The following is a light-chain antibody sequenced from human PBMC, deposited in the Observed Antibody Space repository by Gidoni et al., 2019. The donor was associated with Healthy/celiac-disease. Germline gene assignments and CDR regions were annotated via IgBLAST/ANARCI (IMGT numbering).Light chain of an antibody. Sequence: EIVLTQSPATRPLSPGDRATLSCRASQSVSSYLAWYQQKPGQAPRLLIYDASNRATGVPARFSGSGSGTDFTLTISSLEPEDVAVYYCQQRSNWPITFGQGTRLEIK. CDR2: DAS. J-gene: IGKJ5*01. V-gene: IGKV3-11*01. CDR1: QSVSSY. CDR3: QQRSNWPIT.